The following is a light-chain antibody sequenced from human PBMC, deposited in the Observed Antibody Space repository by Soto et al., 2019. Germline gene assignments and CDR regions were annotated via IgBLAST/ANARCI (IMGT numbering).Light chain of an antibody. CDR2: GAS. J-gene: IGKJ1*01. CDR3: QQLNSYPLT. CDR1: QSVSSN. Sequence: EIVMTQSPDTLSVSPGERATLSCRASQSVSSNLAWYQQKPGQAPRLLIYGASTRATGIPARFSGSGSGTEFTLTISSLQSEDFAVYYCQQLNSYPLTFGQGTKVEI. V-gene: IGKV3-15*01.